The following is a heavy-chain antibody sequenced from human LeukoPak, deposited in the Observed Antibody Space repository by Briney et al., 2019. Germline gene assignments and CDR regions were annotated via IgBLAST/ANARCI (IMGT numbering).Heavy chain of an antibody. Sequence: SETLSLTCTVSGYSIAHGFFWAWIRQPPGGGLEWIGSLYHSGTTYYNTSLKSRISTSVDTSKNQFSLKLRLVTAADTAVYYCARVEVPRGINDWYFDLWGRGTLVTVSS. V-gene: IGHV4-38-2*02. D-gene: IGHD2-15*01. J-gene: IGHJ2*01. CDR3: ARVEVPRGINDWYFDL. CDR1: GYSIAHGFF. CDR2: LYHSGTT.